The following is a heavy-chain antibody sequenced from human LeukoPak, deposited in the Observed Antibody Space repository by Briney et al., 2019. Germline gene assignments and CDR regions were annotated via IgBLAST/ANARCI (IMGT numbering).Heavy chain of an antibody. CDR3: ARSYCSSTSCNRTRYYYYYYTDV. V-gene: IGHV1-18*01. J-gene: IGHJ6*03. Sequence: ASVKVSCKASGYTFTSYGISGVRRAPGQGLEGMGWISAYNGNTNYAQKLQGRVTMPADTPTITAYMELRSLISDDTAVYYCARSYCSSTSCNRTRYYYYYYTDVWGTGTTVTVSS. CDR1: GYTFTSYG. CDR2: ISAYNGNT. D-gene: IGHD2-2*02.